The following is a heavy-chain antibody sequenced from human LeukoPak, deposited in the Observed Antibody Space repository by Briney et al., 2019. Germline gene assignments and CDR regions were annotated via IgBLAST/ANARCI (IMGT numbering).Heavy chain of an antibody. Sequence: ASVKVSCKASGYTFTSYVINWVRQATGQGREWMGWMSPNSGDTGYAQEFQGRLTMTRDTSISTAYMELSSLRSENTAVYYCVRTPPNWGADYWGQGTLVTVSS. V-gene: IGHV1-8*01. CDR1: GYTFTSYV. CDR2: MSPNSGDT. D-gene: IGHD3-16*01. CDR3: VRTPPNWGADY. J-gene: IGHJ4*02.